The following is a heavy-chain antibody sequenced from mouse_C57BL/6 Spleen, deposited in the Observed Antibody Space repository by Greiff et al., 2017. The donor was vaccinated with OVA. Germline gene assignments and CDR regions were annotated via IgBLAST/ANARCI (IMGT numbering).Heavy chain of an antibody. CDR3: ARDDCDGDWCFDV. CDR1: GYTFTGYW. CDR2: ILPGSGST. J-gene: IGHJ1*03. V-gene: IGHV1-9*01. D-gene: IGHD2-4*01. Sequence: VQLVESGAELMKPGASVKLSCKATGYTFTGYWIEWVKQRPGHGLEWIGEILPGSGSTNYNEKFKGEATFTADTSSNTAYMQLSSRSTKDSSVYYCARDDCDGDWCFDVWGTGTTVTVSS.